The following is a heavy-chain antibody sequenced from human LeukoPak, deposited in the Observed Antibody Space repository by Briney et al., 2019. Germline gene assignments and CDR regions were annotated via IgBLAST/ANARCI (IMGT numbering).Heavy chain of an antibody. J-gene: IGHJ4*02. Sequence: PGRSLRLSCAASGFTFDDYAMHWVRQAPGKGLEWDSGISWNSGSIGYADSVKGRFTISRDNAKNSLYLQMNSLRAEDTALYYCAKGHYYDSSGYSDYWGQGTLVTVSS. CDR1: GFTFDDYA. V-gene: IGHV3-9*01. CDR2: ISWNSGSI. CDR3: AKGHYYDSSGYSDY. D-gene: IGHD3-22*01.